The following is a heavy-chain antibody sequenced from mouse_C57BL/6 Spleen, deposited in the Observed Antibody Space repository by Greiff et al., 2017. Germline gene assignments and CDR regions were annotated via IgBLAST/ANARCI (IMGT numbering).Heavy chain of an antibody. Sequence: VQLQQPGAELVKPGASVKLSCKASGYTFTSYWMHWVKQRPGQGLEWIGMIHPNSGSTNYNEKFKSKATLTVDKSSSTTYMQLSGLTSKDSAVYDSAKLSHWYFDVWGTGTTVTVSS. J-gene: IGHJ1*03. CDR1: GYTFTSYW. CDR2: IHPNSGST. V-gene: IGHV1-64*01. CDR3: AKLSHWYFDV.